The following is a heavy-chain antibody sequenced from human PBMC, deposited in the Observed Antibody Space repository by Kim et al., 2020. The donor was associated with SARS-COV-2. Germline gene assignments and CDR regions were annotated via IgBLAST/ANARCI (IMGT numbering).Heavy chain of an antibody. Sequence: GGSLRLSCAASGFTFSSYWMHWVRQAPGKGLVWVSRINSDGSSTSYADSVKGRFTISRDNAKNTLYLQMNSLRAEDTAVYYCARVLRSMYYYGSGSYFSGVEVYYYCGMDVWGQGTTVTVSS. V-gene: IGHV3-74*01. CDR2: INSDGSST. J-gene: IGHJ6*02. CDR1: GFTFSSYW. CDR3: ARVLRSMYYYGSGSYFSGVEVYYYCGMDV. D-gene: IGHD3-10*01.